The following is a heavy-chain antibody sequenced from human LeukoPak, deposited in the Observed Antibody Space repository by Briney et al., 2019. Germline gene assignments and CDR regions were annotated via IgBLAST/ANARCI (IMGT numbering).Heavy chain of an antibody. D-gene: IGHD6-13*01. V-gene: IGHV3-33*01. CDR1: GFSFSSYG. CDR3: ARDDSSSWYTFGY. CDR2: IWYDGSNK. J-gene: IGHJ4*02. Sequence: GGSLRLSCAASGFSFSSYGMHWVRQAPGKGLEWVAVIWYDGSNKYYADSVEGRFTISRDNSKNTLYLQMNSLRAEDTAVYYCARDDSSSWYTFGYWGQGTLVTVSS.